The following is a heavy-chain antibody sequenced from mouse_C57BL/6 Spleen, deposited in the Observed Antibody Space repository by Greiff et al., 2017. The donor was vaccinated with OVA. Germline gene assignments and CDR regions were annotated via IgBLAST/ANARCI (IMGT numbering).Heavy chain of an antibody. V-gene: IGHV5-4*01. Sequence: EVKVVESGGGLVKPGGSLKLSCAASGFTFSSYAMSWVRQTPEKRLEWVATISDGGSYTYYPDNVKGRFTISRDNAKNNLYLQMSHLKSEDTAMYYCARDLDYYGSNYAIDYWGQGTSVTVSS. CDR3: ARDLDYYGSNYAIDY. CDR1: GFTFSSYA. J-gene: IGHJ4*01. CDR2: ISDGGSYT. D-gene: IGHD1-1*01.